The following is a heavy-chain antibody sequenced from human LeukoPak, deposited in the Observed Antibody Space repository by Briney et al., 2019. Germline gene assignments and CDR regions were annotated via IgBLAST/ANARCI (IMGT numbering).Heavy chain of an antibody. Sequence: GGSLRLSCAASGFTFSSYAMHWVRQAPGKGLEWVAVISYDGSNKYYADSVKGRFTISRDNSKNTLYLQMNSLRAEDTAVYYCARDTWNPDYYYYGMDVWGQGTTVTVSS. CDR2: ISYDGSNK. J-gene: IGHJ6*02. V-gene: IGHV3-30*04. CDR3: ARDTWNPDYYYYGMDV. CDR1: GFTFSSYA. D-gene: IGHD1-1*01.